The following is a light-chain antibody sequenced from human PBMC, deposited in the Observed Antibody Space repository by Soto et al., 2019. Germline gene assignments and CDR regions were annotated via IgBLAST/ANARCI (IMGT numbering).Light chain of an antibody. CDR2: DAS. Sequence: EIGLTQSPVTLSLSAGERATLSCRASQSVSSYLAWYQQKPGQAPRLLIYDASNRATGIPARFSGGGSGTDFTLTIDNLEPEAFAIYYCQQRSNWPPITFGQGTRLEI. V-gene: IGKV3-11*01. CDR1: QSVSSY. J-gene: IGKJ5*01. CDR3: QQRSNWPPIT.